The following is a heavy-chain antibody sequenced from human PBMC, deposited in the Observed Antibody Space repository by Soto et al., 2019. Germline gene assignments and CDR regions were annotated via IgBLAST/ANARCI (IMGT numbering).Heavy chain of an antibody. CDR2: ISVYNGNT. V-gene: IGHV1-18*01. D-gene: IGHD4-17*01. CDR1: GYTSTSYG. CDR3: ARTAIGDPNWFDP. Sequence: QVQLVQSGAEVKKPGASVKVSCKASGYTSTSYGISWVRQAPGQGLEWMGWISVYNGNTNYAQNFQGRVTMTTDTSTGTAYMELRSLRSDDTAVYFCARTAIGDPNWFDPWGQGTLVTVSS. J-gene: IGHJ5*02.